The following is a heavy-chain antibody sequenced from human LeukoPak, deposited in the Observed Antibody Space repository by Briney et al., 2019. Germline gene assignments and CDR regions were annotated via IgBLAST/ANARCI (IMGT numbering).Heavy chain of an antibody. J-gene: IGHJ4*02. CDR1: GGSISSGDYY. CDR3: ARDRLGYCSNGVCYPTYYFDY. D-gene: IGHD2-8*01. Sequence: PSQTLSLTRIVSGGSISSGDYYWSWIRQPPGKGLEWIGYIYYSGSTYYNPSLKSRVTISVDTSKNQFSLKLSSVTAADTAVYYCARDRLGYCSNGVCYPTYYFDYWGQGTLVTVSS. V-gene: IGHV4-30-4*01. CDR2: IYYSGST.